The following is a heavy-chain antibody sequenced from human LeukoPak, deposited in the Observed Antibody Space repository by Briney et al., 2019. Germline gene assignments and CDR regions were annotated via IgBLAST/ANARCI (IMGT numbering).Heavy chain of an antibody. CDR1: GFTFSSYA. D-gene: IGHD4-23*01. CDR3: ARCGNYYYYYYMDV. CDR2: IYSGGST. Sequence: GGSLRLSCAASGFTFSSYAMSWVRQAPGKGLEWVSVIYSGGSTYFADSVKGRFTISRDNSKNTLYLQMNSLRAEDTAVYYCARCGNYYYYYYMDVWGKGTTVTVSS. V-gene: IGHV3-53*01. J-gene: IGHJ6*03.